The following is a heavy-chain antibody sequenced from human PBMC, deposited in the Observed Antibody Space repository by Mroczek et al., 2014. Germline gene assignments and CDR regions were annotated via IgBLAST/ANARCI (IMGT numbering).Heavy chain of an antibody. CDR2: IYTSGST. V-gene: IGHV4-61*02. CDR1: GGSISSGSYY. J-gene: IGHJ3*02. D-gene: IGHD3-22*01. CDR3: ARGVNDAFDI. Sequence: VQLVQSGPGLVKPSQTLSLTCTVSGGSISSGSYYWSWIRQPAGKGLEWIGRIYTSGSTNYNPSLKSRVTMSVDTSKNQFSLKLSSVTAADTAVYYCARGVNDAFDIWGQGTMVTVSS.